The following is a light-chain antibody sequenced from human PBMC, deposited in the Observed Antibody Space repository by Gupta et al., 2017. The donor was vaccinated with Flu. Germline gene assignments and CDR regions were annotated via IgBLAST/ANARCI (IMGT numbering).Light chain of an antibody. CDR3: QQYNTYPWT. CDR2: DAS. V-gene: IGKV1-16*02. J-gene: IGKJ1*01. Sequence: PSSLSASLGDRVTITCRASQGIRNHLAWFQQKPGTAPRSLIYDASSLQSGVPSKFSGSASGTDFTLTISSLQSEDVATYYCQQYNTYPWTFGQGTKVEMK. CDR1: QGIRNH.